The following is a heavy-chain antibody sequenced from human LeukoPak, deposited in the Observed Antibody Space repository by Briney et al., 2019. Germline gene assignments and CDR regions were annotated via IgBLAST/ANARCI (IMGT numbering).Heavy chain of an antibody. J-gene: IGHJ3*02. CDR1: GFSVSNNY. CDR2: MFAAGST. D-gene: IGHD6-6*01. V-gene: IGHV3-66*02. Sequence: GGSLRLSCAASGFSVSNNYMIWVRQAPGKGLEWVSGMFAAGSTYYADSVKGRFTISRDNSKNTVYLQMNSVRPEDTAVHYCARSESSSPRRAFDIWGLGTMVTVSS. CDR3: ARSESSSPRRAFDI.